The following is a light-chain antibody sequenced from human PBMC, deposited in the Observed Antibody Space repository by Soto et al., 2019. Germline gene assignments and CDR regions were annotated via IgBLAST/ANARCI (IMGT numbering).Light chain of an antibody. CDR1: QSVSSN. Sequence: EIEMTQSPATLSVSPGERATLSCRASQSVSSNLAWYQQKPGQAPRLLIYGASTRATGIPASFSGSGSGTEFTLTISSLQSEDFAVYYCQQYNNWPLTFGQGTKVEIK. V-gene: IGKV3-15*01. CDR3: QQYNNWPLT. J-gene: IGKJ1*01. CDR2: GAS.